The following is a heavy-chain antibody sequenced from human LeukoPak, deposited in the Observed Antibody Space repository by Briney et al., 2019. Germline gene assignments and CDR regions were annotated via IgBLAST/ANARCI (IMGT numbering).Heavy chain of an antibody. J-gene: IGHJ4*02. Sequence: AGGSLRLSCAASGFTFSSYNMNWVRQAPGKGLEWVSYISSSSSTIYYADSVKGRFTISRDNAKNSLYLQMNSLRAEDTAVYYCAREDRRDYVWGSYRFIDYWGQGTLVTVSS. CDR2: ISSSSSTI. CDR3: AREDRRDYVWGSYRFIDY. CDR1: GFTFSSYN. V-gene: IGHV3-48*01. D-gene: IGHD3-16*02.